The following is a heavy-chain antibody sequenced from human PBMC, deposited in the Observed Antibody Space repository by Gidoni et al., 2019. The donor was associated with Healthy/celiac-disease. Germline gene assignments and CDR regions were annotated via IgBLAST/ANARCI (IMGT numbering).Heavy chain of an antibody. Sequence: EVQLVESGGGLVQPGGSLRLSCAASGFTFSSDWMSWVRQAPGKGLEWVANIKQDGSEKYYVDSVKGRFTISRDNAKNSLYLQMNSLRAEDTAVYYCARDPVVDIVATIHYYYGMDVWGQGTTVTVSS. J-gene: IGHJ6*02. D-gene: IGHD5-12*01. CDR3: ARDPVVDIVATIHYYYGMDV. CDR1: GFTFSSDW. CDR2: IKQDGSEK. V-gene: IGHV3-7*04.